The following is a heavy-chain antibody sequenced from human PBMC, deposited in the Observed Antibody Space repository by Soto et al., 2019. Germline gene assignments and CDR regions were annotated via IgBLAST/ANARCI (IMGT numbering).Heavy chain of an antibody. D-gene: IGHD3-9*01. Sequence: QVQLVESGGGVVQPGRSLRLSCAASGFTFSSYAMHWVRQAPGKGLEWVAVISYDGSNKYYADSVKGRFTISRDNSKNTLYLQMNSLRAEDTAVYYCARVILYFDWATLDYWGQGTLVTVSS. CDR3: ARVILYFDWATLDY. V-gene: IGHV3-30-3*01. J-gene: IGHJ4*02. CDR2: ISYDGSNK. CDR1: GFTFSSYA.